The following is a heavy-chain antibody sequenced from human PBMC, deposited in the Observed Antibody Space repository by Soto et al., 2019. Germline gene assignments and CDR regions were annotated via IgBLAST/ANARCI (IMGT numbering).Heavy chain of an antibody. D-gene: IGHD2-15*01. V-gene: IGHV1-24*01. CDR2: FDPEDGET. J-gene: IGHJ3*02. CDR1: GYTLTELS. CDR3: ATVVACSGGSCYPYREAFDI. Sequence: ASVKVSCKVSGYTLTELSMHWVRQAPGKGLEWMGGFDPEDGETIYAQKFQGRVTMTEDTSTDTAYMELSSLRSEDTAVYYCATVVACSGGSCYPYREAFDIWGQGSMVTVSS.